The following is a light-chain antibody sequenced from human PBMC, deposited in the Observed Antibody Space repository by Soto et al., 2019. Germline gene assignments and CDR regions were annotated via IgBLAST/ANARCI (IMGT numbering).Light chain of an antibody. CDR1: ERISRF. CDR2: AAT. J-gene: IGKJ4*01. Sequence: DIPMTQSPSSLSASVGDRVTITCRASERISRFLNWYQQNPGKAPKLLIFAATSLQSGVPSRFSGSGSGTDFILTISSLQPEDFATYYCQQSYSNPLTFGGGTKVEI. V-gene: IGKV1-39*01. CDR3: QQSYSNPLT.